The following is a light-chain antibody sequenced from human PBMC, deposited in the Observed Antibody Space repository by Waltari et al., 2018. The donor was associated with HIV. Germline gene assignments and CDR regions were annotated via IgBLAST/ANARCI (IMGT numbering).Light chain of an antibody. V-gene: IGLV3-1*01. Sequence: SYELTQPPSVSVSPGQTASITCSGDKLGNKYACWYQQRPGQSPVLVIYENNKRPSGIPAQFSGSNSGNAATLTISGTQAMDEADYYCQTWDTSTAVFGGGTKLTVL. CDR3: QTWDTSTAV. CDR2: ENN. CDR1: KLGNKY. J-gene: IGLJ2*01.